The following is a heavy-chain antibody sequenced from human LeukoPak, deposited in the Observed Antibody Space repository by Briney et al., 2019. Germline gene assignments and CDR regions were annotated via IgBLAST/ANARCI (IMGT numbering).Heavy chain of an antibody. J-gene: IGHJ2*01. D-gene: IGHD6-6*01. CDR1: GFTFSSYW. CDR2: IKQDETEM. CDR3: ARPPSSSSPRYWYFDL. Sequence: PGGSLRLSCAASGFTFSSYWISWVHQAPGKGLELVANIKQDETEMYSVGSVRDRFTISRDNAKNSVYLQMNSLRVEDTAVYYCARPPSSSSPRYWYFDLWGRGTLVTVSS. V-gene: IGHV3-7*01.